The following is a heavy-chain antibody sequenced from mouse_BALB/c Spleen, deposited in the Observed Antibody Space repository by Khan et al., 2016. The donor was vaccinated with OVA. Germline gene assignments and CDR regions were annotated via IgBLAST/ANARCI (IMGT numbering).Heavy chain of an antibody. CDR1: GYTFTSYT. J-gene: IGHJ3*01. Sequence: QVQLQQSGAELARPGASVKMSCKASGYTFTSYTIHWIKKRPGQGLEWIGYINPSNGYTNYNQKFKDKATLTTDKSYTTAFLQRSSLTSDDSAVYNCVRDGAYHRNDGWFAYWGQGTLVTVSA. V-gene: IGHV1-4*01. CDR2: INPSNGYT. D-gene: IGHD2-14*01. CDR3: VRDGAYHRNDGWFAY.